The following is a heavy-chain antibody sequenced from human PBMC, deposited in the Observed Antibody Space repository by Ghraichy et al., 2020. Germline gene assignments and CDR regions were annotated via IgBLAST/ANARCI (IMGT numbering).Heavy chain of an antibody. CDR1: GFTFSSYA. CDR2: ISYDGSNK. D-gene: IGHD2-2*01. Sequence: GGSLRLSCAASGFTFSSYAMHWVRQAPGKGLEWVAVISYDGSNKYYADSVKGRFTISRDNSKNTLYLQMNSLRAEDTAVYYCASNVVPAAKYYYYYYYMDVWGKGTTVTVSS. V-gene: IGHV3-30*04. CDR3: ASNVVPAAKYYYYYYYMDV. J-gene: IGHJ6*03.